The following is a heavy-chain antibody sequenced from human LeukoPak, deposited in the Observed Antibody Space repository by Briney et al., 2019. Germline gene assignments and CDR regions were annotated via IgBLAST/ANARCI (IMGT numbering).Heavy chain of an antibody. Sequence: GGSLRLSCAASGFTFSSYAMSWVRQAPGKGLEWVSPISGSGGSTYYADSVKGRFTISRDNSKNTLYLQMNSLRAEDTAVYYCAKDFEAGNFLEWLPHTHFDYWGQGTLVTVSS. D-gene: IGHD3-3*01. CDR1: GFTFSSYA. J-gene: IGHJ4*02. CDR2: ISGSGGST. CDR3: AKDFEAGNFLEWLPHTHFDY. V-gene: IGHV3-23*01.